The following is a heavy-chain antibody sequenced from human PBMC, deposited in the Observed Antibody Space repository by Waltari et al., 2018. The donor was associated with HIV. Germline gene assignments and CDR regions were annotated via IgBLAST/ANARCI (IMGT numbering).Heavy chain of an antibody. D-gene: IGHD3-3*01. CDR2: INTDGSST. J-gene: IGHJ4*02. CDR1: GFTLSSYC. CDR3: ATSVESYDFWSGAYYFDY. Sequence: EVPVVVSGGGLVQPGGTLRVSCAASGFTLSSYCLHWVRQVPGKGLEWVSRINTDGSSTSYADSVEGRCTISRDNAKNTLFLQLYSLRAEDTAVYYCATSVESYDFWSGAYYFDYWGQGTLVTVSS. V-gene: IGHV3-74*01.